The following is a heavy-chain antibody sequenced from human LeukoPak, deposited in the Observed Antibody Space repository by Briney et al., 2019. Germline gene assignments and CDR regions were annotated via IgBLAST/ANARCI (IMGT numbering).Heavy chain of an antibody. J-gene: IGHJ4*02. CDR1: GFTFRNYA. CDR2: ISGGDDI. V-gene: IGHV3-23*01. D-gene: IGHD2-8*01. Sequence: GGSLRISCAASGFTFRNYAMNWVRQAPGKGVEWVVGISGGDDIHYADSVKGRFTGSRDDSKNTLYLQMSSLRLEDTAVYYCAKDATPSNSIWDYFDSWGQGTLVTV. CDR3: AKDATPSNSIWDYFDS.